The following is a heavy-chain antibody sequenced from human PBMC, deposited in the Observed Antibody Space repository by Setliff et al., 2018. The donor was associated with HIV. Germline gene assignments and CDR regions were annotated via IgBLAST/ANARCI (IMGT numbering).Heavy chain of an antibody. J-gene: IGHJ3*02. CDR3: ARDRDYDFWSGYYSNDAFDI. CDR1: GLTFNRYW. Sequence: PGGSLRLSCVASGLTFNRYWMSWVRQVPGKGLEWVSNTKYDGSESYYVDSVKGRFIASTDNAKNSLFLQMNSLRAEDTAVYYCARDRDYDFWSGYYSNDAFDIWGQGTTVTVSS. V-gene: IGHV3-7*01. D-gene: IGHD3-3*01. CDR2: TKYDGSES.